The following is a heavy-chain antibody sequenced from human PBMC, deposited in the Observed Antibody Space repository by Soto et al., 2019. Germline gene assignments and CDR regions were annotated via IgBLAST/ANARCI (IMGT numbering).Heavy chain of an antibody. CDR3: ARKDLRGELFSYYYSGMDV. J-gene: IGHJ6*02. Sequence: QVQLVQSGAEVKKPGASVKVSCKASGYTFTSYGISWVRQAPGQGLECMGWLSAYNGNTNYAQKLKGRSPMTTDTSTSKAYMELRSLRSDDTAVYYCARKDLRGELFSYYYSGMDVWGQGTTVTVSS. V-gene: IGHV1-18*01. D-gene: IGHD3-10*01. CDR2: LSAYNGNT. CDR1: GYTFTSYG.